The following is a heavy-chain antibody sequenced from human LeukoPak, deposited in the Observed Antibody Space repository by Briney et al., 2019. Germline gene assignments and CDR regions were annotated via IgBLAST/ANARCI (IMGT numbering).Heavy chain of an antibody. J-gene: IGHJ4*02. CDR1: GYTFTNYA. V-gene: IGHV1-2*02. CDR3: ARGTRGGYFDY. D-gene: IGHD6-6*01. Sequence: ASVKVSCKASGYTFTNYAMNWLRQAPGQGLEWMGWINPNSGGTNYAQKFQGRVTMTRDTSISTAYMELSRLRSDDTAVYYCARGTRGGYFDYWGQGTLVTVSS. CDR2: INPNSGGT.